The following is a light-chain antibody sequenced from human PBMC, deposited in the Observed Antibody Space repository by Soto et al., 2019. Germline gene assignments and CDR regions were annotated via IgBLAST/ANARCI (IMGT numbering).Light chain of an antibody. Sequence: QSALTQPASVSGSPGQSITISCTGTSSDVGGYNYVSWYQQHPGKAPKLMIYDVSNRPSGVSNRFSGSKSGNTASLTISGLQAEDEADYDCSSYTSSSTLVVFGGGIKLTVL. CDR3: SSYTSSSTLVV. V-gene: IGLV2-14*01. CDR1: SSDVGGYNY. CDR2: DVS. J-gene: IGLJ2*01.